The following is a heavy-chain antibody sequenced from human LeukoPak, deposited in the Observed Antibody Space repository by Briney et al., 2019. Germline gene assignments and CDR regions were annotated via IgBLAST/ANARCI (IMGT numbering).Heavy chain of an antibody. CDR2: INHSGST. Sequence: PSETLSLTCAVYGGSFSGYYWSWIRQPPGKGLEWIGEINHSGSTNYNPSLKSRVTISVDTSKNQFSLKLSSVTAADTAVYYCARVVGRIWNDDKDYWGQGTLVTVSS. V-gene: IGHV4-34*01. D-gene: IGHD1-1*01. J-gene: IGHJ4*02. CDR1: GGSFSGYY. CDR3: ARVVGRIWNDDKDY.